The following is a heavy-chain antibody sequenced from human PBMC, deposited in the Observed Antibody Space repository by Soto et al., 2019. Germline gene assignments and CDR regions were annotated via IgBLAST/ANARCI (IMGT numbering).Heavy chain of an antibody. CDR3: ARGQDFWSGYPFDY. CDR1: VVSFSGYY. V-gene: IGHV4-34*01. J-gene: IGHJ4*02. Sequence: SETLSLTCAVYVVSFSGYYWTWIRQPPGKGLEWIGEINHSGSTKYNPSLKSRVTISVDTSKNQFSLNLSSVTAADTAVYYCARGQDFWSGYPFDYWGQGTPVTVSS. CDR2: INHSGST. D-gene: IGHD3-3*01.